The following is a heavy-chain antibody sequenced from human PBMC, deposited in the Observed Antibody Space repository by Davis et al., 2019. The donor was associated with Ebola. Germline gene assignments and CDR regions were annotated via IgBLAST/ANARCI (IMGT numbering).Heavy chain of an antibody. D-gene: IGHD6-6*01. CDR2: ISYDGSNK. J-gene: IGHJ4*02. V-gene: IGHV3-30*03. CDR3: ARGYFRIAALDY. Sequence: GGSLRLSCAASGFTLSSYGMHWVRQAPGKGLEWVAVISYDGSNKYYADSVKGRFTISRDNSKNTLYLQMNSLRAEDTAVYYCARGYFRIAALDYWGQGTLVTVSS. CDR1: GFTLSSYG.